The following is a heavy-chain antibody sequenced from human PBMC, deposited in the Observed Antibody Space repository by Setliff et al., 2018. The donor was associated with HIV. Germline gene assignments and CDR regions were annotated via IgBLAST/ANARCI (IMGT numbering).Heavy chain of an antibody. CDR2: MHHSGRT. V-gene: IGHV4-4*02. CDR3: ARGHDNKYYYFYYMDV. CDR1: GGSISSNHW. Sequence: PSETLSLTCAVSGGSISSNHWWSWVRQPPGKGLEWIGEMHHSGRTYYNPSLKSRVTISVDTSRNQFSLKLSSVTAADTAVYYCARGHDNKYYYFYYMDVWGKGTTVTVSS. J-gene: IGHJ6*03. D-gene: IGHD3-9*01.